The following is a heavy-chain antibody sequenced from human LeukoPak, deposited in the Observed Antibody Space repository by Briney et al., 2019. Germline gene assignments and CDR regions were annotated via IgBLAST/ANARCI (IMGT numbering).Heavy chain of an antibody. J-gene: IGHJ6*02. V-gene: IGHV3-21*04. D-gene: IGHD3-3*01. CDR3: AKDSHYDFWSGYAYYYGMDV. Sequence: GGSLRLSCAASGFTFSSYSMNWVRQAPGKGLEWVSSISSSSSYIYYADSVKGRFTISRDNAKNSLYLQMNSLRAEDTAVYYCAKDSHYDFWSGYAYYYGMDVWGQGTTVTISS. CDR1: GFTFSSYS. CDR2: ISSSSSYI.